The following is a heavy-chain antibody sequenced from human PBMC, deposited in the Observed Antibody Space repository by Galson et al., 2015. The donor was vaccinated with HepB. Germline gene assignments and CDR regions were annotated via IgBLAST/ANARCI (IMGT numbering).Heavy chain of an antibody. CDR2: ISSSSSYI. D-gene: IGHD4-11*01. Sequence: SLRLSCAASGFTFSSYSMNWVRQAPGKGLEWVSSISSSSSYIYYADSVKGRFTISRDNAKNSLYLQMNSLRAEDTAVYYCARDRILGLQSDYWGQGTLVTVSS. V-gene: IGHV3-21*01. CDR1: GFTFSSYS. J-gene: IGHJ4*02. CDR3: ARDRILGLQSDY.